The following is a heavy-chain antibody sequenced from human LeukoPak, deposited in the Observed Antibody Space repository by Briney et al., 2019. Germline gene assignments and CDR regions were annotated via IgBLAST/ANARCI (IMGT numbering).Heavy chain of an antibody. CDR1: GGSISSSSYY. CDR2: IYYSGST. V-gene: IGHV4-39*01. J-gene: IGHJ5*02. Sequence: SETLSLTCTVSGGSISSSSYYWGWIRQPPGKGLEWIGSIYYSGSTYYNPSLKSRVTISVDTSKNQFSLKLSSVTAADTAVYYCASSMVRGVITTFDPWGQGTLVTVSS. D-gene: IGHD3-10*01. CDR3: ASSMVRGVITTFDP.